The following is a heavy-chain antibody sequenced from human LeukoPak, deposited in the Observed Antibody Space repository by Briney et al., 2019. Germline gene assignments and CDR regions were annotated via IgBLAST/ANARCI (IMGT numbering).Heavy chain of an antibody. CDR2: ISSSSSYI. CDR3: ARDQVHPRYGDYAVLYDY. Sequence: GGSLRLSCAASGFTFSSYSMNWVRQAPGKGLEWVPSISSSSSYIYYADSVKGRFTISRDNAKNSLYLQMNSLRAEDTAVYYCARDQVHPRYGDYAVLYDYWGQGTLVTVSS. J-gene: IGHJ4*02. D-gene: IGHD4-17*01. CDR1: GFTFSSYS. V-gene: IGHV3-21*01.